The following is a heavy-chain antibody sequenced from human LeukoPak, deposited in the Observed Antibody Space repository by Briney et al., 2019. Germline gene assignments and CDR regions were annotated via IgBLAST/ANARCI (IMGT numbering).Heavy chain of an antibody. V-gene: IGHV4-59*01. D-gene: IGHD3-22*01. CDR2: IYYSGST. J-gene: IGHJ4*02. CDR3: ARVTGYMIEDYFDY. CDR1: GGSISSSY. Sequence: NPSETLSLTCTVSGGSISSSYWSWIRQPPGKGLEWIGYIYYSGSTNYNPSLKSRVTISVDTSKNQFSLRLSSVTAADTAVYYCARVTGYMIEDYFDYWGQGTLVTVSS.